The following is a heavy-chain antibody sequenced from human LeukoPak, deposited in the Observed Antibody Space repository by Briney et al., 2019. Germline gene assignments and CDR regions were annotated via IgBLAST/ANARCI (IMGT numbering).Heavy chain of an antibody. Sequence: GASVKVSCKASGYTFTSYGLSWVRQAPGQGLEWMGWISAYNGNTNYAQKLQGRVTMTTDTSTSTAYMELRSLRSDDTAVYYCARDRGYCSSSSCYYFDYWGQGTLVTVSS. J-gene: IGHJ4*02. CDR2: ISAYNGNT. CDR1: GYTFTSYG. D-gene: IGHD2-2*01. V-gene: IGHV1-18*01. CDR3: ARDRGYCSSSSCYYFDY.